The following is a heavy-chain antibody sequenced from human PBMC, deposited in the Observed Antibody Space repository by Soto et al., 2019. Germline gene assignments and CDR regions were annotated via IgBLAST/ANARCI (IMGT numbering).Heavy chain of an antibody. D-gene: IGHD3-9*01. CDR1: AGSFRTYY. V-gene: IGHV4-34*01. CDR3: ARGGSNDWQVAFDI. CDR2: INHSGSN. Sequence: QLQQWGAGLLKPSETLSLTCVVSAGSFRTYYYNWIRQSPGKGLEWIGEINHSGSNNYSPSLKSRVTMSLDTSKNQFSLKLTSVTAADTAVYYCARGGSNDWQVAFDIWGQGTMVTVSS. J-gene: IGHJ3*02.